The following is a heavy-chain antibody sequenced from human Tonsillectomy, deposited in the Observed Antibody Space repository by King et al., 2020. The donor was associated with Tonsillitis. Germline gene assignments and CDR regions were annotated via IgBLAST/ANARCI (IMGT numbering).Heavy chain of an antibody. D-gene: IGHD2-15*01. J-gene: IGHJ4*02. CDR3: AKRQSKGYCSGGSCYSAFDY. Sequence: VQLVQSGGGVVQPGRSLRLSCVASGFTFSSYGMHWVRQTPGEGLEWVAVISYDGSNKYYADPVKGRFTISRDNSKNTLYLQMNSLRAEDTAVYYCAKRQSKGYCSGGSCYSAFDYWGQGTLITVSS. CDR1: GFTFSSYG. CDR2: ISYDGSNK. V-gene: IGHV3-30*18.